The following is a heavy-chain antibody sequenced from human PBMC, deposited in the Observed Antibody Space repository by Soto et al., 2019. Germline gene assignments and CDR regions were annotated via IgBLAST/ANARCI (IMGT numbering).Heavy chain of an antibody. J-gene: IGHJ6*02. V-gene: IGHV3-74*01. CDR2: INSDDSST. Sequence: GGSLRLSCAVSGSTFSNDWMHWVRQAPGKGLVWVSHINSDDSSTNYADFVKGRFTIARDNAKNTVYLQMNSLRAEDTAVYYCARNRSYRLDVWGQGTTVTVFS. CDR3: ARNRSYRLDV. CDR1: GSTFSNDW.